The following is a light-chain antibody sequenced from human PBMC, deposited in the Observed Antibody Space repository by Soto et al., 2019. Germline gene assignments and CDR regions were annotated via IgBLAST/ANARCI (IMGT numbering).Light chain of an antibody. CDR1: QGISTW. V-gene: IGKV1D-12*01. Sequence: DNRLTRSRSSVSASVGDRVTITCRASQGISTWLAWYQQKPGKAPKLLIYGASSLQSGVPSRFSGSGSGTDFTLTISNLQPEDFATYYCQQANSFPISFGQGTRLEVK. CDR3: QQANSFPIS. J-gene: IGKJ5*01. CDR2: GAS.